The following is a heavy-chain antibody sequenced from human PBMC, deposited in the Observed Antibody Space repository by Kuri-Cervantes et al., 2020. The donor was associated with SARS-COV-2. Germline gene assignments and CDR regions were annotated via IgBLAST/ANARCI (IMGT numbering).Heavy chain of an antibody. J-gene: IGHJ4*02. CDR1: GGSISDHY. V-gene: IGHV4-59*11. CDR3: ARDLNGQLWSTGLGY. D-gene: IGHD5-18*01. Sequence: SETLSLTCTVSGGSISDHYWSWIRQSPGKGLEWIGYIYDSGTTNYNPSLKSRVIVSVDKSKNHFSLRLSSVTAADTAVYYCARDLNGQLWSTGLGYWGQGTLVTVSS. CDR2: IYDSGTT.